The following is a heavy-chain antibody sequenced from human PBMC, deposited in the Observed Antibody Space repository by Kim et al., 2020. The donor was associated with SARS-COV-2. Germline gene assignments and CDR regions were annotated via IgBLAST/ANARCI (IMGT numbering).Heavy chain of an antibody. V-gene: IGHV1-2*06. CDR1: GYTFTGYY. D-gene: IGHD2-15*01. CDR3: ARERLECSGGSCYSSYNP. CDR2: INPNSGGT. J-gene: IGHJ5*02. Sequence: ASVKVSCKASGYTFTGYYMHWVRQAPGQGLEWMGRINPNSGGTNYAQKFQGRVTMTRDTSISTAYMELSRLRSDDTAVYYCARERLECSGGSCYSSYNPWGQGTLVTSPQ.